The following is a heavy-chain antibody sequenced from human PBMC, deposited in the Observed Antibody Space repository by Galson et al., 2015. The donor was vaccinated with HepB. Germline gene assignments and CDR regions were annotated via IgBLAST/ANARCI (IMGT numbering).Heavy chain of an antibody. V-gene: IGHV3-53*05. CDR3: AKQSYYLGFYYYYGMDV. Sequence: SCAASGFTVSSNYMSWVRQAPGKGLEWVSVIHSGGATYFADSVKGRFTISRDNSKNTLYLQMNSLRAEDTAVYYCAKQSYYLGFYYYYGMDVWGQGTTVTVSS. J-gene: IGHJ6*02. D-gene: IGHD3-10*01. CDR2: IHSGGAT. CDR1: GFTVSSNY.